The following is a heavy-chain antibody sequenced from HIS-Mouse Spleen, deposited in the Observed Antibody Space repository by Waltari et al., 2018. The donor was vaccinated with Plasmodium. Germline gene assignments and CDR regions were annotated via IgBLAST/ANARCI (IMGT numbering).Heavy chain of an antibody. J-gene: IGHJ2*01. Sequence: QVQLQQWGAGLLKPSETLSLTCAVYGGSFSGYYWSWIRQPPGKGLEWIGEIKHSGSTNSNPSLKSRVTISVDTSKNQFSLKLSSVTAADTAVYYCARGLRGHYWYFDLWGRGTLVTVSS. CDR1: GGSFSGYY. D-gene: IGHD3-10*01. V-gene: IGHV4-34*01. CDR2: IKHSGST. CDR3: ARGLRGHYWYFDL.